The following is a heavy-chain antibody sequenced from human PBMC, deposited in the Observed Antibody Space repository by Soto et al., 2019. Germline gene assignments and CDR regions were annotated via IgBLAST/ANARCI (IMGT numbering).Heavy chain of an antibody. CDR1: GGSISSSSYY. CDR2: IYYSGST. Sequence: SETLSLTCTVSGGSISSSSYYWGWIRQPPGKGLEWIGSIYYSGSTYYNPSLKSRVTISVDTSKNQFSLKLSSVTAADTAVYYCAERTVLRYFDWFPSGAYDIWGQGTMVTVSS. V-gene: IGHV4-39*01. J-gene: IGHJ3*02. D-gene: IGHD3-9*01. CDR3: AERTVLRYFDWFPSGAYDI.